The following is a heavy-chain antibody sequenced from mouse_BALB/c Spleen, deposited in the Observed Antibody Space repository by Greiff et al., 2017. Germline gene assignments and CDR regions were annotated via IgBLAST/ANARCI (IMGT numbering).Heavy chain of an antibody. CDR2: ISSGGST. Sequence: EVKLMESGGGLVKPGGSLKLSCAASGFTFSSYAMPWVRQTPEKRLEWVASISSGGSTYYPDSVKGRFTISRDNARNILYLQMSSLRSEDTAMYYCARDPYRYDYFDYWGQGTTLTVSS. J-gene: IGHJ2*01. D-gene: IGHD2-14*01. CDR1: GFTFSSYA. CDR3: ARDPYRYDYFDY. V-gene: IGHV5-6-5*01.